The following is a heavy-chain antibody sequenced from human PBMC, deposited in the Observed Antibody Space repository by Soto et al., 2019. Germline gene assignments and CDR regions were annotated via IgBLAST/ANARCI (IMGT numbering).Heavy chain of an antibody. V-gene: IGHV4-34*01. CDR2: INHSGGT. Sequence: QVRLQQWGAGLLKPSAPLALTCAVHGGSFGGYYWSWIRQPPGKGLEWIGEINHSGGTNYNPSLKSRVSMSVDASKHQFSLQLSSVTAAATSVYYCARLWSSNEGSSWGQGTLVAVSS. CDR3: ARLWSSNEGSS. J-gene: IGHJ4*02. D-gene: IGHD2-21*01. CDR1: GGSFGGYY.